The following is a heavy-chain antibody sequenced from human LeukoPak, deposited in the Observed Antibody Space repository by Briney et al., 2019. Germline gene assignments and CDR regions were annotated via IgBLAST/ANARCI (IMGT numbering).Heavy chain of an antibody. CDR2: IIPIFGTA. V-gene: IGHV1-69*13. CDR1: RGTFISYA. J-gene: IGHJ6*02. D-gene: IGHD3-22*01. Sequence: ASVKVSCKASRGTFISYAISWVRQAPGQGLEWMEGIIPIFGTANYAQKFQGRVTVTADESTSTAYMELSSLRSEDTAVYYCARSSEAAMWPLLLSGMDVWGQGTTVTVSS. CDR3: ARSSEAAMWPLLLSGMDV.